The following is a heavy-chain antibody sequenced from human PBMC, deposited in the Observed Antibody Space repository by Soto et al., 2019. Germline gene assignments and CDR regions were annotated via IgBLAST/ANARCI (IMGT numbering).Heavy chain of an antibody. J-gene: IGHJ4*02. Sequence: PSETLSLTCTVSGGSVSSSSYYWGWVRQPPGKGLEWIGSVYYSGSTYYNPSLESRVTISVDKSKNQSSLKLMSLSAADTAVYYRWRLEGLAKISYYFDNWGQGALVNVSS. CDR2: VYYSGST. CDR1: GGSVSSSSYY. V-gene: IGHV4-39*01. D-gene: IGHD3-9*01. CDR3: WRLEGLAKISYYFDN.